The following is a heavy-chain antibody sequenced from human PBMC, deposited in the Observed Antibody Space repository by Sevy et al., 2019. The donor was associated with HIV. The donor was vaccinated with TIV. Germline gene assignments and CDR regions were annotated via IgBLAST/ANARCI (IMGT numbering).Heavy chain of an antibody. D-gene: IGHD1-26*01. V-gene: IGHV1-69*13. CDR1: GGTFSSYA. Sequence: ASVKVSCKASGGTFSSYAISWVRQAPGQGLEWMGRIIPIFGTANYAQKFQGRVTITADESTSTAYMELSSLRSEDTAVYYCARGGSGSYRFFGYWGQGTLVTVSS. CDR2: IIPIFGTA. CDR3: ARGGSGSYRFFGY. J-gene: IGHJ4*02.